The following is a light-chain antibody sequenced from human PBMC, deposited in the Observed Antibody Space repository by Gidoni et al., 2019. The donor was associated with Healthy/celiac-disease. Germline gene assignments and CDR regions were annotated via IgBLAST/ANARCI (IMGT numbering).Light chain of an antibody. CDR3: QQYYSYPRT. CDR1: QGISSY. CDR2: AAS. J-gene: IGKJ1*01. Sequence: AIRMTQSPSSFSASTGDRVTITCRASQGISSYLAWYQQKPGKAPKLLIYAASTSQSGVPSRFSGSGSGTDFTLTISCLQSEDFATYYCQQYYSYPRTFGQGTQGGNQT. V-gene: IGKV1-8*01.